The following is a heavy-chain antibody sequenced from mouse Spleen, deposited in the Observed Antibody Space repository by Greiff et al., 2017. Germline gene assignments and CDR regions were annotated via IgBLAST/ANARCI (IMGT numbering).Heavy chain of an antibody. CDR1: GYTFTSYW. Sequence: QVQLQQPGAELVMPGASVKLSCKASGYTFTSYWMHWVKQRPGQGLEWIGEIDPSDSYTNYNQKFKGKATLTVDKSSSTAYMQLSSLTSEDSAVYYCARHYDYDGPFAYWGQGTLVTVSA. V-gene: IGHV1-69*01. CDR2: IDPSDSYT. J-gene: IGHJ3*01. CDR3: ARHYDYDGPFAY. D-gene: IGHD2-4*01.